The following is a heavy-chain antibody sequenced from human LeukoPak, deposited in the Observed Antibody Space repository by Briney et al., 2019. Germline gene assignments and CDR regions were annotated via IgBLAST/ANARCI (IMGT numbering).Heavy chain of an antibody. CDR1: GFTFNNAW. V-gene: IGHV3-23*01. CDR3: AKDTYDFWSGYYIDY. Sequence: PGGSLRLSCAASGFTFNNAWMSWVRQAPGKGLEWVSAISGSGGSTYYADSVKGRFTISRDNSKNTLYLQMNSLRAEDTAVYYCAKDTYDFWSGYYIDYWGQGTLVTVSS. J-gene: IGHJ4*02. D-gene: IGHD3-3*01. CDR2: ISGSGGST.